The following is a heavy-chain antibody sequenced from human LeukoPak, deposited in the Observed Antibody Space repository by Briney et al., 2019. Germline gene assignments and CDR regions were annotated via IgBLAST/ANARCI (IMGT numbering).Heavy chain of an antibody. Sequence: PGGSLRLSCVASGFTFSNYAMSWVRQAPGKGLEGVSAILGSGDSTYYADSVKGRFTISRDNSKNTVYLQMSSLRVEDTAVYYCAHPGVLIPLWGQGTLVTVSS. D-gene: IGHD7-27*01. CDR1: GFTFSNYA. CDR2: ILGSGDST. CDR3: AHPGVLIPL. V-gene: IGHV3-23*01. J-gene: IGHJ4*02.